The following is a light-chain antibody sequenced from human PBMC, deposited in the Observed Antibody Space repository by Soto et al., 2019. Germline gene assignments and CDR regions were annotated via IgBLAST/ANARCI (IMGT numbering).Light chain of an antibody. CDR1: QSVSSKF. V-gene: IGKV3D-15*01. CDR2: AAS. CDR3: QQFRNWPWT. Sequence: EIVLTQSPGTLSLSPGERAALSCRASQSVSSKFLAWYQQKPGQAPRLLIYAASNRATGIPARISGSGSGTEFTLTISSLQSEDFAVYYCQQFRNWPWTFGQGTKVDIK. J-gene: IGKJ1*01.